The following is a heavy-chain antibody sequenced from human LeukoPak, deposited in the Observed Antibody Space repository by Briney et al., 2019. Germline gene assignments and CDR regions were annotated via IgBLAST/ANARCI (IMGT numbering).Heavy chain of an antibody. D-gene: IGHD3-22*01. V-gene: IGHV3-23*01. CDR2: ISGSGGRT. CDR1: GITLSNYG. J-gene: IGHJ4*02. CDR3: AKRGVVIRVILVGFHKEAYYFDS. Sequence: GGSLRLSCAVSGITLSNYGMSWVRQAPGKGLEWVAGISGSGGRTNYADSVKCRFTISRDNPKNTLYLQMNSLRAEDTAVYFCAKRGVVIRVILVGFHKEAYYFDSWGQGALVNVSS.